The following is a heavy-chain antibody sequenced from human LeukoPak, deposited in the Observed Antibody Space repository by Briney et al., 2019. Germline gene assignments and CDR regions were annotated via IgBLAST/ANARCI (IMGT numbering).Heavy chain of an antibody. J-gene: IGHJ4*02. CDR2: MYYSGST. Sequence: PSETLSLTCTVSRASISSSSFYWGWIRQPPGKGLEWIGSMYYSGSTYYNSSLKSRVTISVDTSKKVFSLKLTSVTAADTAVYYCVGEEYGTGSYYKSSDWGQGTLVTVSS. CDR3: VGEEYGTGSYYKSSD. D-gene: IGHD3-10*01. CDR1: RASISSSSFY. V-gene: IGHV4-39*01.